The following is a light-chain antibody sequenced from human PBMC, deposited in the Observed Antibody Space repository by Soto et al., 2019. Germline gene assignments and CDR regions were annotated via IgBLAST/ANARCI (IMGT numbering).Light chain of an antibody. Sequence: EIVMTQSPATLSVSPGERATLSCRASQSVSRNLAWYQQKPGQPPRLLIYDASTRATGVPARFGGSGSGTEFTLTISGLQSEDFATYYCQQYSSNSFFGGGTKVEIK. V-gene: IGKV3-15*01. CDR3: QQYSSNSF. J-gene: IGKJ4*01. CDR1: QSVSRN. CDR2: DAS.